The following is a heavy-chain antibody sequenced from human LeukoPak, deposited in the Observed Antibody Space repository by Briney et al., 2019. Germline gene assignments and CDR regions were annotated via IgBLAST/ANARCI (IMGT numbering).Heavy chain of an antibody. CDR3: ARDYRLTQIQY. D-gene: IGHD1-26*01. J-gene: IGHJ1*01. CDR1: GGSISSSSYY. V-gene: IGHV4-39*07. CDR2: IYYTGST. Sequence: SETLSLTCTVSGGSISSSSYYWAWIRQPPGKGLEWIGRIYYTGSTYYNPSLKSRVTISVDTSKNQFSLRLSSVTAADTAVYYCARDYRLTQIQYWGQGTLVTVSS.